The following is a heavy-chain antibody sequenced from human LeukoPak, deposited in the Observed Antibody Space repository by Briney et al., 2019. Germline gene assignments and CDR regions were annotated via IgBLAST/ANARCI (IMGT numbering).Heavy chain of an antibody. Sequence: GGSLRLSCAASGFTFNTYWMHWVRQAPGKGLVWVSRVSPDGTGTNYAGSVKGRFTISGDNAKNTLYLQLNSLRVEDMAVYYCARGASSGYRIDYWSQGTLVTVSS. CDR1: GFTFNTYW. V-gene: IGHV3-74*01. CDR2: VSPDGTGT. D-gene: IGHD3-10*01. CDR3: ARGASSGYRIDY. J-gene: IGHJ4*02.